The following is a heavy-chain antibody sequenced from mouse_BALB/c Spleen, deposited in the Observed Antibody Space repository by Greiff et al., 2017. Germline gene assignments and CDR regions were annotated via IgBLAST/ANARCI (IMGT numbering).Heavy chain of an antibody. V-gene: IGHV1-54*01. CDR3: ATYYGNYYAMDY. D-gene: IGHD2-10*01. CDR2: INPGSGGT. J-gene: IGHJ4*01. Sequence: VQLVESGAELVRPGTSVKVSCKASGYAFTNYLIEWVKQRPGQGLEWIGVINPGSGGTNYNEKFKGKATLTADKSSSTAYMQLSSLTADDSAVYFCATYYGNYYAMDYWGQGTSVTVSS. CDR1: GYAFTNYL.